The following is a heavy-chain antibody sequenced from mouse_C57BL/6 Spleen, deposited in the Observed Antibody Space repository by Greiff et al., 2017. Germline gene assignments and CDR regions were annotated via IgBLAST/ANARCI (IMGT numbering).Heavy chain of an antibody. J-gene: IGHJ4*01. V-gene: IGHV1-64*01. D-gene: IGHD2-4*01. CDR1: GYTFTSYW. CDR3: ARSDYDGGAMDY. CDR2: IHPNSGST. Sequence: QVQLQQPGAELVKPGASVKLSCKASGYTFTSYWMHWVKQRPGQGLEWIGMIHPNSGSTNYNEKFKSKATLTVDKSSSTAYMQLSSLTSEDSAVYYCARSDYDGGAMDYWGQGTSVTVSS.